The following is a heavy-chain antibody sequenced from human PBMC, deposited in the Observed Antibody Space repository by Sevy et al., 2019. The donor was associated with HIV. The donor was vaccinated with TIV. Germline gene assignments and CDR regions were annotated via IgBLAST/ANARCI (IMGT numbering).Heavy chain of an antibody. D-gene: IGHD3-10*01. CDR2: ISYDGSNK. J-gene: IGHJ4*02. Sequence: GSLRLSCAASGLVFSDFAMHWVRQAPGKGLEWVALISYDGSNKYYAESVKGRFTISRDNSKRTLYLQMNSLRTEDTAIYYCAKDLHVFGSPSVYYFDFWGQGTLVTVSS. V-gene: IGHV3-30*18. CDR1: GLVFSDFA. CDR3: AKDLHVFGSPSVYYFDF.